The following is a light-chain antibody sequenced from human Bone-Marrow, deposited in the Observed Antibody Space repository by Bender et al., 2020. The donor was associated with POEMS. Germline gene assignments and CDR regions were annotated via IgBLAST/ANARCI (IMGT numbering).Light chain of an antibody. J-gene: IGLJ1*01. V-gene: IGLV1-40*01. Sequence: QSLLTQPPSVSGAPGQRVTISCTGSTSNIGTGYPVHWYQQLPGAAPKLLIYSDTDRPSGVPDRFSGSKSGTSASLAITGLQAEDEADYYCGSYTRRTTYIFGTVTKVTVL. CDR1: TSNIGTGYP. CDR2: SDT. CDR3: GSYTRRTTYI.